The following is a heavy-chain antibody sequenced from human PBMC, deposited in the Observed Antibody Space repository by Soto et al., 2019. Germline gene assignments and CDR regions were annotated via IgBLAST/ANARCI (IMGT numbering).Heavy chain of an antibody. J-gene: IGHJ5*02. CDR2: IKQDGSEK. Sequence: HPGGSLRLSCAASGFTFSAYGIHWVRQAPGKGLEWVANIKQDGSEKYYVDSVKGRFTISRDNAKNSLYLQMNSLRAEDTAVYYCARHPERIAEIGWFDPWGQGTLVTVSS. CDR1: GFTFSAYG. D-gene: IGHD6-13*01. CDR3: ARHPERIAEIGWFDP. V-gene: IGHV3-7*01.